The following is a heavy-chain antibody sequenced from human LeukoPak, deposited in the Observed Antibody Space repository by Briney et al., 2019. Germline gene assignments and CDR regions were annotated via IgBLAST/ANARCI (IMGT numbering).Heavy chain of an antibody. V-gene: IGHV1-46*01. D-gene: IGHD1-20*01. CDR1: GYTFTSYY. CDR3: ARASYRPITGTTFYYMDV. Sequence: GASVKVSCKASGYTFTSYYMHWVRQAPGQGLEWMGIINPNGGSTSYAQKFQGRVTMTRDMSTSTVYMELSSLRSEDTAVYYCARASYRPITGTTFYYMDVWGKGTTVTVSS. J-gene: IGHJ6*03. CDR2: INPNGGST.